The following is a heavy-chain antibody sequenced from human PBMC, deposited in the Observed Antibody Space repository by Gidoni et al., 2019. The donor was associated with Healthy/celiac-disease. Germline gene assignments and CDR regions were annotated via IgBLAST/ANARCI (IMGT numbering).Heavy chain of an antibody. V-gene: IGHV1-69*01. Sequence: QVQLFQSGPEVKKPGSSVKVSCTASGRICSSYSISWVRQDPGQGLEWMGGLIHIFGTANYEQKFQGRVTITAGESTSTAYMELSSLRSEDTAVYYCARDGYSSPVLGFDPWGQGTLVTVSS. J-gene: IGHJ5*02. CDR3: ARDGYSSPVLGFDP. D-gene: IGHD6-13*01. CDR1: GRICSSYS. CDR2: LIHIFGTA.